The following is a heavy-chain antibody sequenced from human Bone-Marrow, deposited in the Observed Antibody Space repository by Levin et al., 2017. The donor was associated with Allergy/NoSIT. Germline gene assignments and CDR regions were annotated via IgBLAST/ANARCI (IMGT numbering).Heavy chain of an antibody. CDR3: ARDRSDYKGHNEFEI. Sequence: PSETLSLTCAVSGGSISTTTWWSWVRQSPGKGLEWLGEAHHSGKTYYNPSLKSRVAMSIDRSKNLFSLKLSSVTAADTAIYYCARDRSDYKGHNEFEIWGQGTMVIVSS. CDR1: GGSISTTTW. V-gene: IGHV4-4*02. CDR2: AHHSGKT. J-gene: IGHJ3*02. D-gene: IGHD4-11*01.